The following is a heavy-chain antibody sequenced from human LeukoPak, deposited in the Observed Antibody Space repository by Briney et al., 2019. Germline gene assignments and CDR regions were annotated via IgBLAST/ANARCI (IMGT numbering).Heavy chain of an antibody. J-gene: IGHJ4*02. Sequence: PGGSLRLSCVASGFAVSSTYMTWVRQAPGKGLEWVSVIYSGGNTYYADSVKDRFTISRDNSKNSLCLQMNSLRAEDTAVYYCARLGVTVSGSWASDYWGQGTPVTVSS. CDR3: ARLGVTVSGSWASDY. V-gene: IGHV3-66*04. CDR1: GFAVSSTY. D-gene: IGHD6-19*01. CDR2: IYSGGNT.